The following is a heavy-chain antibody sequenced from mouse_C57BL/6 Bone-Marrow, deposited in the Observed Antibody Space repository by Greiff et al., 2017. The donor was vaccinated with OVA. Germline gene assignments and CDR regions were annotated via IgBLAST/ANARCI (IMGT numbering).Heavy chain of an antibody. CDR3: ARSPAYYSNFYAMDY. V-gene: IGHV1-26*01. D-gene: IGHD2-5*01. Sequence: VQLQQSGPELVKPGASVKISCKASGYTFTDYYMNWVKQSHGKSLEWIGDINPNNGGTSYNQKFKGKATLTVDKSSSTAYMELRSLTSEDSAVYYCARSPAYYSNFYAMDYWGQGTSVTVSS. J-gene: IGHJ4*01. CDR2: INPNNGGT. CDR1: GYTFTDYY.